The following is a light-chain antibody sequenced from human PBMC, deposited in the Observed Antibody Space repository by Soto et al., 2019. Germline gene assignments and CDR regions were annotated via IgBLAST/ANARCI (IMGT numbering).Light chain of an antibody. CDR2: DAS. J-gene: IGKJ4*01. CDR3: QQRSDWPPVT. V-gene: IGKV3-11*01. CDR1: QSLTTY. Sequence: EIVLTQSPATLSLSPGERATLSCRASQSLTTYLAWYQQKPGQPPRLLIYDASNRATGIPARFSGNGSGTDFTLTISSLEPEDFAVYYCQQRSDWPPVTFGGGTKVEL.